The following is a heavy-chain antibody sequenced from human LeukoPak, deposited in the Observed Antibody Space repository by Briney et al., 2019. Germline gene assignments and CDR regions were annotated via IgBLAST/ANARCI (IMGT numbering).Heavy chain of an antibody. V-gene: IGHV4-59*12. CDR3: ARVEYSSSSGAFDI. J-gene: IGHJ3*02. CDR1: GGSIGSYY. D-gene: IGHD6-6*01. CDR2: IYYSGST. Sequence: SETLSLTCTVSGGSIGSYYWNWIRQPPGKGLEWIGYIYYSGSTYYNPSLKSRVTISVDTSKNQFSLKLSSVTAADTAVYYCARVEYSSSSGAFDIWGQGTMVTVSS.